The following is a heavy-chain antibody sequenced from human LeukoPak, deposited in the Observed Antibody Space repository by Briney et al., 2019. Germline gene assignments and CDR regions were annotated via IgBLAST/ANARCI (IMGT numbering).Heavy chain of an antibody. CDR2: IIPILGIA. V-gene: IGHV1-69*04. CDR1: GGTFSSYA. Sequence: ASVKVSCKASGGTFSSYAISWVRQAPGQGLEWMGRIIPILGIANYAQKFQGRVTITADKSTSTAYMELSSLRSEVTAVYYCARARGYSSGWYPYWGQGTLVTVSS. D-gene: IGHD6-19*01. J-gene: IGHJ4*02. CDR3: ARARGYSSGWYPY.